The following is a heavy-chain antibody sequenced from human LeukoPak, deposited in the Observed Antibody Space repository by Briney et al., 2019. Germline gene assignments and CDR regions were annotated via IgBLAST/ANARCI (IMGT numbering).Heavy chain of an antibody. CDR3: ARVEGSSGLWYFDL. V-gene: IGHV3-21*01. J-gene: IGHJ2*01. CDR1: GFTFSSYS. Sequence: GGSLRLSCAASGFTFSSYSMNWVRQAPGKGLEWVSSISSSSSYIYYADSVKGRFTISRDNAKNSLYLQMNSLRAEDTAVYYCARVEGSSGLWYFDLWGRGTLVSVSS. CDR2: ISSSSSYI. D-gene: IGHD3-22*01.